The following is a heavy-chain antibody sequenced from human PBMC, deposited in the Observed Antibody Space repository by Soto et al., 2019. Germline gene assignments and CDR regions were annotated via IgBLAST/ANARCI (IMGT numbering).Heavy chain of an antibody. CDR3: ASTLYGSGSYYNSYPPLY. Sequence: GGSLRLSCAASGFTFSNAWMNWVRQAPGKGLEWVGRIKSKTDGGTTDYAAPVKGRFTISRDDSKNTVYLQVNSLRAEDTAVYYCASTLYGSGSYYNSYPPLYWGQGT. CDR2: IKSKTDGGTT. CDR1: GFTFSNAW. V-gene: IGHV3-15*07. J-gene: IGHJ4*02. D-gene: IGHD3-10*01.